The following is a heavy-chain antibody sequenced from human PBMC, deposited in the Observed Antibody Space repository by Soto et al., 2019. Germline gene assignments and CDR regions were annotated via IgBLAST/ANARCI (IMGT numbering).Heavy chain of an antibody. J-gene: IGHJ5*02. D-gene: IGHD2-15*01. V-gene: IGHV1-3*01. CDR2: INAGNGNT. Sequence: GVSVKVSGKASGYTFTSYAMHGLGQAPGQRLEWMGWINAGNGNTKYSQKFQGRVTITRGTSASTAYMELSSLRSEDTAVYYCARGPGCSGGSCYSRSVWFDPWGQGTLVTVSS. CDR1: GYTFTSYA. CDR3: ARGPGCSGGSCYSRSVWFDP.